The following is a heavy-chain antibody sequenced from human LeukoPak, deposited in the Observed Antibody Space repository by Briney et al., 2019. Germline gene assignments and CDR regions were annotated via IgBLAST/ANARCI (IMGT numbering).Heavy chain of an antibody. J-gene: IGHJ6*03. CDR1: GFTFSSYW. CDR3: ARDDYYYDSSGYYSALFYYYYYYMDV. Sequence: GGSLRLSCAASGFTFSSYWMSWVRQAPGKGLEWVANIKQDGGETFYVDSVKDRFTISRDNAKNSLYLQMNSLRVEDTAVYYCARDDYYYDSSGYYSALFYYYYYYMDVWGKGTTVTVSS. V-gene: IGHV3-7*01. CDR2: IKQDGGET. D-gene: IGHD3-22*01.